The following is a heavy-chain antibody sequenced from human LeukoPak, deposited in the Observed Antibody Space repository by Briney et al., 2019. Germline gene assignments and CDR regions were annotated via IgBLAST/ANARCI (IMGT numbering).Heavy chain of an antibody. J-gene: IGHJ4*02. D-gene: IGHD3-22*01. V-gene: IGHV3-30*04. Sequence: GRSLRLSCGASGFMFSSFSMHWVRQTPAKGLEWVAFMSFDGSNKYYADSVKGRFTVSRDNSQNTLYLQMNGLRVEDTAVYYCVVWGEDRSGHRFDFWGQGTLVTVSS. CDR3: VVWGEDRSGHRFDF. CDR1: GFMFSSFS. CDR2: MSFDGSNK.